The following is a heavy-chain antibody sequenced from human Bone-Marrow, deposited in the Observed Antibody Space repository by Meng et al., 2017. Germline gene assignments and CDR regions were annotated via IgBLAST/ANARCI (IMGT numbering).Heavy chain of an antibody. CDR3: ARGTRPLLFQH. V-gene: IGHV4-34*01. Sequence: QVQLQQWGAGLLKPSATLSLTCAVYGGSFSGYYWSWIRQPPGKGLEWIGEINHSGSTNYNPSLKSRVTISVDTSKNQFSLKLSSVTAADTAVYYCARGTRPLLFQHCGQGTLVTVSS. D-gene: IGHD1-1*01. CDR1: GGSFSGYY. J-gene: IGHJ1*01. CDR2: INHSGST.